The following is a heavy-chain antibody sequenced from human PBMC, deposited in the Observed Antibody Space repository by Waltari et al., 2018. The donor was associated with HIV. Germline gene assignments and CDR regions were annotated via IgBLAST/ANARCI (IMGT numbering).Heavy chain of an antibody. CDR1: GFPFSSYA. CDR2: ISYDGSNK. CDR3: ARDPRNWENAFDI. J-gene: IGHJ3*02. V-gene: IGHV3-30-3*01. Sequence: QVQLVESGGGVVQPGRSLRLSCAASGFPFSSYAMHWVRPAPGKGLEWVAVISYDGSNKYYADSVKGRFTISRDNSKNTLYLQMNSLRAEDTAVYYCARDPRNWENAFDIWGQGTMVTVSS. D-gene: IGHD1-26*01.